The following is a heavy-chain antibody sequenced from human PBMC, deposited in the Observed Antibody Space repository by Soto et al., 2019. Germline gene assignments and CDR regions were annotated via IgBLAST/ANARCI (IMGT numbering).Heavy chain of an antibody. CDR2: TYYRSKWYN. V-gene: IGHV6-1*01. Sequence: KQSQTLSLTCAISGDSVSSNSAAWNWIRQSPSRGLEWLGRTYYRSKWYNDYAVSVKSRITINPDTSKNQFSLQLNSVTPEDTAVYYCARGARTELNNYYYYYMDVWGKGTTVTVSS. CDR1: GDSVSSNSAA. CDR3: ARGARTELNNYYYYYMDV. J-gene: IGHJ6*03. D-gene: IGHD1-26*01.